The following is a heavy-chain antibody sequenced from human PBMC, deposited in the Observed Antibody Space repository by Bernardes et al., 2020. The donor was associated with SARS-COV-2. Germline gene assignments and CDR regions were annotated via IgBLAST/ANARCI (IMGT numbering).Heavy chain of an antibody. CDR1: GFSLSTSGMC. Sequence: SVPTLVKPTQTLTLTCTFSGFSLSTSGMCVSWIRQPPGKALEWLARIDWDDDKYYSTSLKTRLTISKDTSKNQVVLTMTNMDPVDTATYYCARIYYDILTGYGMDVWGQGTTVTVSS. J-gene: IGHJ6*02. CDR3: ARIYYDILTGYGMDV. D-gene: IGHD3-9*01. CDR2: IDWDDDK. V-gene: IGHV2-70*11.